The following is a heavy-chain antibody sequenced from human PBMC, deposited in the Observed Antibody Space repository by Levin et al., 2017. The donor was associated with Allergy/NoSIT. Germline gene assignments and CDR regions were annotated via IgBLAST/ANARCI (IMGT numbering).Heavy chain of an antibody. CDR3: VREEYCNSGLVVDS. CDR2: ISWDGTVT. D-gene: IGHD2-8*02. CDR1: GFTFDDHT. Sequence: QSGGSLRLSCVASGFTFDDHTMHWVRQVPGKALEWVSLISWDGTVTYYADSVRGRSTISRDNSKNSLYLQMHSLRTEDTALYYCVREEYCNSGLVVDSWGLGTLVTVSS. V-gene: IGHV3-43*01. J-gene: IGHJ4*02.